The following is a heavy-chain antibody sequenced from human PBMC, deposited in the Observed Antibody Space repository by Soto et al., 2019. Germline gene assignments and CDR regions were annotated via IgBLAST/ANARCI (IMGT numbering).Heavy chain of an antibody. CDR3: ASRKSSPYFDY. CDR1: GGSIASSLYY. D-gene: IGHD3-10*01. J-gene: IGHJ4*02. CDR2: IYYSGST. Sequence: PSETLSLTCTVSGGSIASSLYYWGWVRQSPGKGLEWIESIYYSGSTHYNPSLKSRVTVSVDTSKNQFSLKLSSVTAADTAVYYCASRKSSPYFDYWGQGTLVTVSS. V-gene: IGHV4-39*01.